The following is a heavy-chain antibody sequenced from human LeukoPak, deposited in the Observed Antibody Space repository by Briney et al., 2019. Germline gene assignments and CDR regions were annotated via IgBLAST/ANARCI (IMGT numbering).Heavy chain of an antibody. CDR3: ARDAQRGFDYSNSLKY. Sequence: GGCLSLSCAASGFTFSHYAFHWVRQARGKGLEWVAVIWSDGSNQYYGNSVKGRFIIYRDDSQKTVYLQKNSLRAEDTAVYYCARDAQRGFDYSNSLKYWGQGSLVTVSS. CDR2: IWSDGSNQ. D-gene: IGHD4-11*01. CDR1: GFTFSHYA. V-gene: IGHV3-33*01. J-gene: IGHJ4*02.